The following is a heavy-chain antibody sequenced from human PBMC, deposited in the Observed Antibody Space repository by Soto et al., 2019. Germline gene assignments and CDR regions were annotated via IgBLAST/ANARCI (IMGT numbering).Heavy chain of an antibody. Sequence: EVQLVESGGGLVQPGGSWRLPCAPSGLTSSSYWMNWVGQAQGKGLVWVSRIKSDGSSTTNADSVRGRFTISRDNAKNTLFLQMNSLRAEDTAVYYCARGAYGSGTYYNYGMDVWGQGTTVTVSS. J-gene: IGHJ6*02. V-gene: IGHV3-74*01. CDR2: IKSDGSST. CDR1: GLTSSSYW. D-gene: IGHD3-10*01. CDR3: ARGAYGSGTYYNYGMDV.